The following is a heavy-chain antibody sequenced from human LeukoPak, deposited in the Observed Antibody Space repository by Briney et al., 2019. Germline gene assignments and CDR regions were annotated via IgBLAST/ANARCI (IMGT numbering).Heavy chain of an antibody. V-gene: IGHV1-8*01. Sequence: ASVKVSCKASGYTFTSYDINWVRQAAGQGLEWMGWMNPNSGNTGYAQKFQGRVTMTRNTSISTAYMELSSLRSEDTAVYYCASVFGDYYGSGSYPYWGQGTLVTVSS. D-gene: IGHD3-10*01. J-gene: IGHJ4*02. CDR1: GYTFTSYD. CDR3: ASVFGDYYGSGSYPY. CDR2: MNPNSGNT.